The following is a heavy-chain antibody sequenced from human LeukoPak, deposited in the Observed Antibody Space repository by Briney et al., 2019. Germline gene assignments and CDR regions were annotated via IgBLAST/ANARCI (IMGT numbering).Heavy chain of an antibody. CDR3: APGWGGMEVFDY. CDR1: GFTFSSYS. D-gene: IGHD3-16*01. CDR2: ISSSSSYI. Sequence: GGSLRLSCAASGFTFSSYSMNWVRQAPGKGLEWVSSISSSSSYIYYADSVKGRFTISRDNAKNSLYLQMNSLRAEDTAVYYCAPGWGGMEVFDYWGQGTLVTVSS. J-gene: IGHJ4*02. V-gene: IGHV3-21*01.